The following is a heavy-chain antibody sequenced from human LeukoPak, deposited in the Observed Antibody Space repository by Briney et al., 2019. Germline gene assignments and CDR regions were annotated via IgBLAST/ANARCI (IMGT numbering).Heavy chain of an antibody. D-gene: IGHD2-15*01. Sequence: GGSLRLSCAASGLIFRNAWMTWVRQAPGKGLEWVSGISGGGGSTYYADSVKGRFTISRDNSKNTLYLQMNSLRAEDTAVYYCAKDRVAATPYNWFDPWGQGTLVTVSS. V-gene: IGHV3-23*01. CDR3: AKDRVAATPYNWFDP. CDR2: ISGGGGST. J-gene: IGHJ5*02. CDR1: GLIFRNAW.